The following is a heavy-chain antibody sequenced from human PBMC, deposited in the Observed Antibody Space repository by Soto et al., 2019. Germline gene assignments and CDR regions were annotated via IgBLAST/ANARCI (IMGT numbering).Heavy chain of an antibody. CDR2: IIPLLGIA. J-gene: IGHJ5*02. CDR3: ARDQYLRTSRWSSWFDP. V-gene: IGHV1-69*08. CDR1: GGTLSNHT. Sequence: QVQLVQSGAEVKKPGSSVKVSCEASGGTLSNHTISWVRQAPGQGLEWMGRIIPLLGIARYAQKFEGRLTITADKFTNTAYMELSSLRSAHTAIYYCARDQYLRTSRWSSWFDPWGQGTLVTVSS. D-gene: IGHD6-13*01.